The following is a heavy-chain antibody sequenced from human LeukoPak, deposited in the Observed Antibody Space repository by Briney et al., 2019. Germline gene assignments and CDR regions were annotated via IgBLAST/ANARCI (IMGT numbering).Heavy chain of an antibody. CDR1: GFTFSSYE. CDR2: ISSSGSTI. CDR3: AELGITMIGGV. Sequence: GGPLRLPCADSGFTFSSYEMNWVRQAPGKGLEWVSYISSSGSTIYYADSVKGRFTISRDNAKNSLYLQMNSLRAEDTAVYYCAELGITMIGGVWGKGTTVTISS. J-gene: IGHJ6*04. V-gene: IGHV3-48*03. D-gene: IGHD3-10*02.